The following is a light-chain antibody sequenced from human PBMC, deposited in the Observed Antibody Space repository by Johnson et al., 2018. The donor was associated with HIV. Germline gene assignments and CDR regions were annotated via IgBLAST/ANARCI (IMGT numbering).Light chain of an antibody. Sequence: QSVLTQPPSVSAAPGQKVTISCSGSSSNIGNNYVSWYQQLPGTAPKLLIYENNKRPSGIPDRFSGSKSGTSATLGITGLSTGDEADYYCGTWDSSLSAGEVFGTGTKVTVL. CDR3: GTWDSSLSAGEV. CDR1: SSNIGNNY. J-gene: IGLJ1*01. CDR2: ENN. V-gene: IGLV1-51*02.